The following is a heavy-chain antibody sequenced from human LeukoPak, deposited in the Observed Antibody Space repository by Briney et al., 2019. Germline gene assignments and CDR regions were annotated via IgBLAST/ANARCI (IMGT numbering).Heavy chain of an antibody. CDR2: ISWNGGSI. D-gene: IGHD2-2*01. J-gene: IGHJ4*02. Sequence: PGRSLRLSCAASGFTFDDYAMHWVRQAPGKGLEWVSGISWNGGSIGYADSVKGRFTISRDNAKNSLYLQMNSLRAEDTALYYCAAIQDPLDYWGQGTLVTVSS. CDR3: AAIQDPLDY. V-gene: IGHV3-9*01. CDR1: GFTFDDYA.